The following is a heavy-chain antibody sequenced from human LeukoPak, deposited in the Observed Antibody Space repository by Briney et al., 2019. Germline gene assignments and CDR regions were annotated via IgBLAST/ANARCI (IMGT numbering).Heavy chain of an antibody. CDR1: GLTFSSYW. CDR3: ARDRRLWNMDV. V-gene: IGHV3-74*01. D-gene: IGHD4/OR15-4a*01. CDR2: INSDGSTT. Sequence: GGSLRLSCAASGLTFSSYWMHWVRQAPGKGLVWVSRINSDGSTTTYADSVKGRFTISRDNAKNALYLQMNSLRAEDTAVYYCARDRRLWNMDVWGTGTTVTISS. J-gene: IGHJ6*03.